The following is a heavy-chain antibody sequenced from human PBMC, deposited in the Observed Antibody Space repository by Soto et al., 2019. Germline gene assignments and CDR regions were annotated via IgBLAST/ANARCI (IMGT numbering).Heavy chain of an antibody. V-gene: IGHV1-69*18. CDR1: GGTFSTYG. CDR2: IIPLIGTA. J-gene: IGHJ6*02. Sequence: QVQLVQSGAEVRKPGSSVTVSCKASGGTFSTYGITWVRQAPGQGLEWMGNIIPLIGTANYAQRFRGRVRITRDESTTTAYMELTSLRSEDTAVYYCARVVMTTVPASFYYGLDVWGQGTTVTVSS. D-gene: IGHD4-4*01. CDR3: ARVVMTTVPASFYYGLDV.